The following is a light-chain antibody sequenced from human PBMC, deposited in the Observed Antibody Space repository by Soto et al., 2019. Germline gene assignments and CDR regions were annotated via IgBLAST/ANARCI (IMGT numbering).Light chain of an antibody. CDR2: DAS. J-gene: IGKJ1*01. Sequence: DIQMTQSPSSLSASVGDRVTSTCRASQSIKKWMAWYQQKPGKAPSPLIFDASTLHSGVPSRFSGSGSGTEFTLTISSLQPDDFATYYCQQSYTTPRTFGQGTKVDIK. CDR1: QSIKKW. V-gene: IGKV1-5*01. CDR3: QQSYTTPRT.